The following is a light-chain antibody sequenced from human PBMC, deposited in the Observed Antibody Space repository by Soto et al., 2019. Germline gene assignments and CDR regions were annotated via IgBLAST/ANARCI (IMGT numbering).Light chain of an antibody. CDR1: QSVSRY. J-gene: IGKJ4*01. CDR3: QQRSGWGT. V-gene: IGKV3-11*01. CDR2: DAS. Sequence: EIVLTQSPATLSLSPGERATLSCRASQSVSRYLAWYQQKPGQAPRLLIYDASNSATGIPARFSGSGCGTDFTLTISSLEPEDFAVYYCQQRSGWGTFGGGTKVEIK.